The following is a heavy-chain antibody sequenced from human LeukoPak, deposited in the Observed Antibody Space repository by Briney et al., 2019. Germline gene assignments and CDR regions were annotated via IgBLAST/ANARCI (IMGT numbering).Heavy chain of an antibody. Sequence: SETLSLTCTVSGYSISSGYYWGWIRQPPGKGLEWIGSIYHSGSTYYNPSLKSRVTISVDTSKNQFSLKLSSVTAEDTAVYYCAKDHYSNFCFDYWGQGTLVTVSS. CDR1: GYSISSGYY. J-gene: IGHJ4*02. D-gene: IGHD2-15*01. CDR3: AKDHYSNFCFDY. CDR2: IYHSGST. V-gene: IGHV4-38-2*02.